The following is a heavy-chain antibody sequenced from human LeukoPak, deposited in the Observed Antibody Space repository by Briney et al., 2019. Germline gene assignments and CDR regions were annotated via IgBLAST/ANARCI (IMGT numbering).Heavy chain of an antibody. CDR3: ARDKEGSYYYDSSGYYYDY. CDR1: GFTFSSYS. V-gene: IGHV3-21*01. D-gene: IGHD3-22*01. Sequence: GGSLRLSCAASGFTFSSYSMNWVRQAPGKGLEWVSSISSSSSYIYYADSVKGRFTISRDNAKKSLYLQMNSLRAEDTAVYYCARDKEGSYYYDSSGYYYDYWGQGTLVTVSS. CDR2: ISSSSSYI. J-gene: IGHJ4*02.